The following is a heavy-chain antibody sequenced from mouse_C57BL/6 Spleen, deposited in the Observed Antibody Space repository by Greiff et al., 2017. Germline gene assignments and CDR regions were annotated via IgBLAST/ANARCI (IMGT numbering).Heavy chain of an antibody. D-gene: IGHD2-5*01. CDR3: ARCYSNYEWYFDV. J-gene: IGHJ1*03. CDR1: GYTFTSYW. Sequence: VQLQQSGTELVKPGASVKLSCKASGYTFTSYWMHWVKQRPGQGLEWIGNINPSNGGTNYNEKFKSKATLTVDKSSSTAYMQLSSLTSEDSAVYYCARCYSNYEWYFDVWGTGTTVTVSS. V-gene: IGHV1-53*01. CDR2: INPSNGGT.